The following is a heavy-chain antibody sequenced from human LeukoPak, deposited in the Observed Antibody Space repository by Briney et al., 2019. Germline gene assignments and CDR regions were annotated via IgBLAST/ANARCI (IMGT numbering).Heavy chain of an antibody. CDR1: GFTFSSYD. Sequence: PGGSLRLSCAASGFTFSSYDMHWVRQATGKGLEWVSAIGTARDTYYPGSVKGRFTISRENAKNSLYLQMNSLRAGDTAVYYCARASDFWSGYYDVWGQGTTVTVSS. CDR3: ARASDFWSGYYDV. D-gene: IGHD3-3*01. V-gene: IGHV3-13*01. J-gene: IGHJ6*02. CDR2: IGTARDT.